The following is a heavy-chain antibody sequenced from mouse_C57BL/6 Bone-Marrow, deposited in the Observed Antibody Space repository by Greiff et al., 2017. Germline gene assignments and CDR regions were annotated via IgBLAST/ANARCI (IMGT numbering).Heavy chain of an antibody. J-gene: IGHJ2*01. Sequence: QVQLQQSGAELARPGASVKLSCKASGYTFTSYGISWVKQRTGQGLEWIGEVYPRSGYTYYNEKFKGKATLAADKSSSTAYMERRSLTSEDSAGYFCARRRDSSGYRYWGQGTTLTVSS. CDR3: ARRRDSSGYRY. CDR1: GYTFTSYG. CDR2: VYPRSGYT. D-gene: IGHD3-2*02. V-gene: IGHV1-81*01.